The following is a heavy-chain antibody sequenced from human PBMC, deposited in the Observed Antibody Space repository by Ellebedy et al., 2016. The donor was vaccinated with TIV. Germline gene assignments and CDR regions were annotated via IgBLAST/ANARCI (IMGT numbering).Heavy chain of an antibody. Sequence: SVKVSXXASGGTFSSYAISWVRQAPGQGLEWMGGIIPIFGTANYAQKFQGRVTITADESTSTAYMELSSLRSDDTAVYYCARAPDSSGAFDIWGQGTMVTVSS. V-gene: IGHV1-69*13. CDR2: IIPIFGTA. D-gene: IGHD2-21*02. J-gene: IGHJ3*02. CDR1: GGTFSSYA. CDR3: ARAPDSSGAFDI.